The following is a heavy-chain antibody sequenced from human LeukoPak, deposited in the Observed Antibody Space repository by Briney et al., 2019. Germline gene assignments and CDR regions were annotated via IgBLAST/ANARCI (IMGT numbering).Heavy chain of an antibody. J-gene: IGHJ4*02. Sequence: SQTLSLTGTGSGGSISSGSYYWSWIRQPAGKGLEWIGLIYSSGSTNYNPSLKSLVTISLDRSKNQCSLKLSSVTAADTPVYYCARDKMATIRPPLEYWGQGTLVTVSS. CDR3: ARDKMATIRPPLEY. CDR2: IYSSGST. D-gene: IGHD5-24*01. CDR1: GGSISSGSYY. V-gene: IGHV4-61*02.